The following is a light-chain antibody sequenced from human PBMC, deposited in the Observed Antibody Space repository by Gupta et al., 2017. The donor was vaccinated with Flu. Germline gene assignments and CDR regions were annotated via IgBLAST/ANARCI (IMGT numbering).Light chain of an antibody. J-gene: IGLJ1*01. CDR3: AVWDDSLSGHYV. Sequence: VTFSGSGSNSNIGSYTVDWYQQLPGTAPKLIIYDYNQRTAGVPDRFSGSKSGTTASLAISGLQSEDEADYYCAVWDDSLSGHYVFGSGTKVTVL. V-gene: IGLV1-44*01. CDR2: DYN. CDR1: NSNIGSYT.